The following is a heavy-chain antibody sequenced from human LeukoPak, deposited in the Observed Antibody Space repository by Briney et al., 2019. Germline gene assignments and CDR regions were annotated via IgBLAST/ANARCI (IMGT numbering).Heavy chain of an antibody. J-gene: IGHJ6*04. CDR3: AREGYCSSTSCSGMDV. CDR1: GYTFTSYY. V-gene: IGHV1-46*01. CDR2: INPSGGST. D-gene: IGHD2-2*01. Sequence: ASVKVSCKASGYTFTSYYMHWVRQAPGQGLEWMGIINPSGGSTSYAQKFQGRVTMTRDMSTSTVYMELSSLRSEDTAVYYCAREGYCSSTSCSGMDVWGKGTTVTVSS.